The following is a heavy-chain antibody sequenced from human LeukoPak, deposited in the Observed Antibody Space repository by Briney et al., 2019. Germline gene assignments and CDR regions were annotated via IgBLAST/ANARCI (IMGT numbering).Heavy chain of an antibody. Sequence: GGSLRLSCVASGFTFSNYAMHWVRQAPGKGLEWVAVISDDGSNNYYADSVKGRFTISRDNFKNTVYLQMNSLRAEDTAVYYCAGGGAPNLADYWGQGTLVTVSS. CDR2: ISDDGSNN. D-gene: IGHD1-14*01. CDR3: AGGGAPNLADY. CDR1: GFTFSNYA. J-gene: IGHJ4*02. V-gene: IGHV3-30*14.